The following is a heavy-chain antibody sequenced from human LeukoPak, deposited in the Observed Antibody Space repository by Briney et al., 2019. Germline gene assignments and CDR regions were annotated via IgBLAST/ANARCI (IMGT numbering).Heavy chain of an antibody. CDR3: ARGGSWFAP. CDR2: IKEDGSEK. J-gene: IGHJ5*02. Sequence: GGSLRLSRVASGFTFSVYWMSWVRQAPGKGLEWVANIKEDGSEKYYVDSVKGRFTISRDNAKNSLYLQMSSLRAEDTAVYYCARGGSWFAPWGQGTLVTVSS. D-gene: IGHD3-10*01. CDR1: GFTFSVYW. V-gene: IGHV3-7*01.